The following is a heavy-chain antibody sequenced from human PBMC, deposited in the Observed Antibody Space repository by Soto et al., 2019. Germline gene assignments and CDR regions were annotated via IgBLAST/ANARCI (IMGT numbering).Heavy chain of an antibody. Sequence: QVHMQQWGTGLLKPSETLTLTCAVSGDSLIGSYWTWVRQPPGKGLGRIGDINHGGGTDSNPSLRSRLTMSVDTSTNKFALSLSAVTASDTAVYYCARGLMIRGSYSYHIDVWDEGTMVSVSS. D-gene: IGHD3-16*01. CDR3: ARGLMIRGSYSYHIDV. J-gene: IGHJ3*01. V-gene: IGHV4-34*01. CDR1: GDSLIGSY. CDR2: INHGGGT.